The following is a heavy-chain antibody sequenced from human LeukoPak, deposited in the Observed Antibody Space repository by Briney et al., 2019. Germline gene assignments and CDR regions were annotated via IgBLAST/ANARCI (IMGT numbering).Heavy chain of an antibody. CDR2: INHGGST. CDR1: GGSFSGYY. Sequence: SETLSLTCAVYGGSFSGYYWSWIRQPPGKGLEWIGEINHGGSTNYNPSLKSRVTISVDTSKNQFSLKLSSVTAADTAVYYCASSINYDILTGYYRDYWGQGTLVTVSS. J-gene: IGHJ4*02. D-gene: IGHD3-9*01. CDR3: ASSINYDILTGYYRDY. V-gene: IGHV4-34*01.